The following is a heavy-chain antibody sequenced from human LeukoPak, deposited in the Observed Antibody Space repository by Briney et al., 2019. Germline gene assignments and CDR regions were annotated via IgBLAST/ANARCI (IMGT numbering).Heavy chain of an antibody. CDR3: ARAKNYYGSGSYPPYYFDY. J-gene: IGHJ4*02. V-gene: IGHV4-59*01. D-gene: IGHD3-10*01. CDR1: GGSFSGYY. CDR2: IYYSGST. Sequence: PSETLSLTCAVYGGSFSGYYWSWIRQPPGKGLEWIGYIYYSGSTNYNPSLKSRVTISVDTSKNQFSLKLSSVTAADTAVYYCARAKNYYGSGSYPPYYFDYWGQGTLVTVSS.